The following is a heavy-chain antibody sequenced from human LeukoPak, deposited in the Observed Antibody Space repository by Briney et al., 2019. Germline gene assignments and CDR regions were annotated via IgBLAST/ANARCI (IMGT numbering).Heavy chain of an antibody. J-gene: IGHJ4*02. Sequence: GESLKISCQGSGYYFSNYWIGWVRQMPEKGLEWMGIIYPVDSDTRYSPSFQGQVTISADKSISTAYLQWSSLKASDTAMYYCARRGSNWGSYEGDDYWGQGTLVTVSS. CDR2: IYPVDSDT. D-gene: IGHD7-27*01. V-gene: IGHV5-51*01. CDR1: GYYFSNYW. CDR3: ARRGSNWGSYEGDDY.